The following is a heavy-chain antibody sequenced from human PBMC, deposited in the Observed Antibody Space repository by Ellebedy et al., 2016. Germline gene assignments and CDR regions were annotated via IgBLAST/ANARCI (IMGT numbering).Heavy chain of an antibody. D-gene: IGHD2-2*02. CDR2: IIPIFGTA. CDR3: ASPSRSDIVVVPAAILDYYYYGMDV. CDR1: GGTFSSYA. J-gene: IGHJ6*02. Sequence: SVKVSXXASGGTFSSYAISWVRQAPGQGLEWMGGIIPIFGTANYAQKFQGRVTITADKSTSTAYMELSSLRSEDTAVYYCASPSRSDIVVVPAAILDYYYYGMDVWGQGTTVTVSS. V-gene: IGHV1-69*06.